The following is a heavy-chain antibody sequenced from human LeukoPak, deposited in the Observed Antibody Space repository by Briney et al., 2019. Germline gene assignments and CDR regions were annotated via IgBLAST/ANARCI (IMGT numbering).Heavy chain of an antibody. V-gene: IGHV3-30-3*01. Sequence: PGGSLRLSCAASGFTFSSYAMHWVRQAPGKGLEWVAVISYDGSNKYYADSVKGRFTISRDNSKNTLYLQMNSLRAEDTAVYYCARARIGPYDAFDIWGQGTMVTVSS. CDR2: ISYDGSNK. CDR3: ARARIGPYDAFDI. D-gene: IGHD3-10*01. CDR1: GFTFSSYA. J-gene: IGHJ3*02.